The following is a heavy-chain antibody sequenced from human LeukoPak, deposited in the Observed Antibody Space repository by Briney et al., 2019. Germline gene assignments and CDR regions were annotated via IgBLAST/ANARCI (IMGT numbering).Heavy chain of an antibody. CDR1: GFTFSIYA. CDR2: ISGSGGST. V-gene: IGHV3-23*01. D-gene: IGHD6-13*01. J-gene: IGHJ4*02. CDR3: AKRIAAAGPYFDY. Sequence: GGSLRLFCAASGFTFSIYAMSWVRQAPAKGLEGVSAISGSGGSTSYADSVRGRFTISRDNSKNTLYLQMNSLRAEDTAVYYCAKRIAAAGPYFDYWGQGTLVTVSS.